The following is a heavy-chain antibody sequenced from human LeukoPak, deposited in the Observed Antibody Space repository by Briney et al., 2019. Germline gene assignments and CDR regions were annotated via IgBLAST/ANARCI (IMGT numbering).Heavy chain of an antibody. CDR2: INPSGGST. D-gene: IGHD6-19*01. V-gene: IGHV1-46*01. CDR3: ARAPDGPVAGISKRLGGPHPIDY. CDR1: GYTFTSYY. J-gene: IGHJ4*02. Sequence: ASVKVSCKASGYTFTSYYMHWVRQAPGQGLEWMGIINPSGGSTSYAQKFQGRVTMTRDTSTSTVYMELSSLRSEDTAVYYCARAPDGPVAGISKRLGGPHPIDYWGQGTLVTVSS.